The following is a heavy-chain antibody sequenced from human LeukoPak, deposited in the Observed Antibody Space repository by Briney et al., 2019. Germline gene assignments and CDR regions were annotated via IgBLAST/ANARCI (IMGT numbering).Heavy chain of an antibody. CDR1: GFTFSSYW. CDR2: INSDGSST. V-gene: IGHV3-74*01. J-gene: IGHJ4*02. D-gene: IGHD2-2*01. Sequence: PGGSLRLSCAASGFTFSSYWMHWVRQAPGKGLVWVSRINSDGSSTSYADSVKGRFTISRDNAKNTLYLQMNSLRAEDTAVYYCARFLNYCSSTSCYVRVSDYWGQGTLVTVSS. CDR3: ARFLNYCSSTSCYVRVSDY.